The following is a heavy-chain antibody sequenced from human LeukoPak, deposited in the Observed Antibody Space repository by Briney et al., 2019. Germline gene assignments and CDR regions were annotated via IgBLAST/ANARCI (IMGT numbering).Heavy chain of an antibody. CDR1: GYTFTSYG. CDR2: ISAYNGNT. Sequence: SVKXSCKASGYTFTSYGISWVRQAPGQGLEWMGWISAYNGNTNYAQKLQGRVTMTTDTSTSTAYMELRSLRSDDTAVYYCARDQDIVVVPAASADYWGQGTLVTVSS. CDR3: ARDQDIVVVPAASADY. J-gene: IGHJ4*02. D-gene: IGHD2-2*01. V-gene: IGHV1-18*01.